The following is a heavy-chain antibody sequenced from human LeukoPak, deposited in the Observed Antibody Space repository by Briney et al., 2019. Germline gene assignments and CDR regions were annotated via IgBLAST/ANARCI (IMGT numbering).Heavy chain of an antibody. CDR1: GYTFPRYF. D-gene: IGHD6-6*01. J-gene: IGHJ4*02. Sequence: ASVKVSCKASGYTFPRYFLHWVGQAPGKGVEWMGIINPTGGSTTYAQKFQGRVTMTRDTSTSTVYMELSSLRSDDTAVYYCARTAARRFDYWGQGTLVTVSS. CDR2: INPTGGST. CDR3: ARTAARRFDY. V-gene: IGHV1-46*01.